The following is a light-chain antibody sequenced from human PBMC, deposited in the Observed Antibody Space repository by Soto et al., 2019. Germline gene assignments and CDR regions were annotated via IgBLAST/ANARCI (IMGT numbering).Light chain of an antibody. CDR2: EVN. Sequence: QSVLAQPSSVSGSPGQSITISCTGTSTDVGGYNYVSWYQHHPGKGPKLIIYEVNNRPSGVSDRFSGSKSGNKASLTISILEAEDESDYYCGSYTSTDTPFVFGTGTKVT. CDR3: GSYTSTDTPFV. J-gene: IGLJ1*01. V-gene: IGLV2-14*01. CDR1: STDVGGYNY.